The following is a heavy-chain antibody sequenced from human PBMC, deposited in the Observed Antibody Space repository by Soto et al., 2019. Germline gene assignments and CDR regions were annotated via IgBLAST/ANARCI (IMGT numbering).Heavy chain of an antibody. CDR2: ISGSGGGT. V-gene: IGHV3-23*01. D-gene: IGHD2-15*01. Sequence: EVQLLESGGGLVQPGGSLRLSCAASGFSFSSYAMTWVRQAPGKGLDWVSAISGSGGGTYYADSVKGRFTISRDNSKNTLYLQLNSLRAEDTAVYYCVKDACYCSGGNCYSYHDAFDIWGQGTLVTVSS. CDR1: GFSFSSYA. J-gene: IGHJ3*02. CDR3: VKDACYCSGGNCYSYHDAFDI.